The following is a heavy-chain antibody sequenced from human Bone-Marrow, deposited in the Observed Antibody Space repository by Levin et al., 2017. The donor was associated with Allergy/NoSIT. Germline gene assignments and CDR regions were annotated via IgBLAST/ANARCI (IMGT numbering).Heavy chain of an antibody. CDR1: GFTFSSYA. J-gene: IGHJ4*02. D-gene: IGHD5-12*01. Sequence: GESLKISCAASGFTFSSYAMHWVRQAPGKGLEWVAVISYDGSNKYYADSVKGRFTISRDNSKNTLYLQMNSLRAEDTAVYYCARDPRGGYDFDYWGQGTLVTVSS. CDR3: ARDPRGGYDFDY. CDR2: ISYDGSNK. V-gene: IGHV3-30*04.